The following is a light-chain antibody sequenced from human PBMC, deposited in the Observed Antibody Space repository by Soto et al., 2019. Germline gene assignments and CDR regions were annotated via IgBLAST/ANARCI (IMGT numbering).Light chain of an antibody. CDR3: SSYTSSSTLRV. CDR1: SSDVGGYNY. J-gene: IGLJ1*01. CDR2: DVS. V-gene: IGLV2-14*01. Sequence: QLVLTQPASVSGSPGQSITISCTGTSSDVGGYNYVSWYQQHPDKAPKLMIYDVSNRPSGVSNRFSGSKSGNTASLTISGLQAEDEADYYCSSYTSSSTLRVFGTGTKLTVL.